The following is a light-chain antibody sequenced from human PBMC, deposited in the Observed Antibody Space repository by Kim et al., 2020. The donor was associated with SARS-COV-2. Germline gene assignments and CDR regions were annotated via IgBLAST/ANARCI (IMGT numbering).Light chain of an antibody. Sequence: SPGERATLSCRASQSVSSSYLAWYQQKPGQAPRLLIYGASSMATGIPDRFSGSGSGTDFTLTINRLEPEDFAVYYCQQYGSSPPYSFGQGTKLEIK. J-gene: IGKJ2*03. CDR1: QSVSSSY. CDR2: GAS. CDR3: QQYGSSPPYS. V-gene: IGKV3-20*01.